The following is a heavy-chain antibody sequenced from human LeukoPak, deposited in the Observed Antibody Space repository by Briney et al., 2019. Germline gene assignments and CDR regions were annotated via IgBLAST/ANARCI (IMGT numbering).Heavy chain of an antibody. CDR3: ARSGKYGGAFDI. V-gene: IGHV1-69*13. J-gene: IGHJ3*02. D-gene: IGHD4-23*01. CDR2: IIPIFGTA. CDR1: GGTFSSYA. Sequence: ASVKVSCKASGGTFSSYAISWVRQAPGQGLEWMGGIIPIFGTANYAQKFQGRVTITADESTSTAYMELSSLRSEDTAVYYCARSGKYGGAFDIWGQGTMVTVSS.